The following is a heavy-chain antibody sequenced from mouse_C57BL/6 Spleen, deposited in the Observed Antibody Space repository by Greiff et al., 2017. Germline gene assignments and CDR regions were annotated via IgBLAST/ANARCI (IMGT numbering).Heavy chain of an antibody. D-gene: IGHD3-3*01. CDR3: VRNFRTGYFDV. CDR1: GFSFNTYA. V-gene: IGHV10-1*01. J-gene: IGHJ1*03. CDR2: IRSKSNNYAT. Sequence: EVQLVESGGGLVQPKGSLKLSCAASGFSFNTYAMNWVRQAPGKGLEWVARIRSKSNNYATYYADSVKDRFTISRDDSESMLYLQMNNLKTEDTAMYYCVRNFRTGYFDVWGTGTTVTVSS.